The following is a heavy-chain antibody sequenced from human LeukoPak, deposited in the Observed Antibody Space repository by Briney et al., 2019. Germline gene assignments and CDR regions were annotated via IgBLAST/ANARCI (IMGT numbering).Heavy chain of an antibody. CDR3: ARVAGRMVRGLYYFDY. V-gene: IGHV1-8*01. CDR1: GYTFTIYD. J-gene: IGHJ4*02. D-gene: IGHD3-10*01. CDR2: MNPNSGNT. Sequence: GASVKVSCKASGYTFTIYDINWVRQAPGQGLEWMGWMNPNSGNTGYAQKFQGRVTMTRNTSISTAYMELSSLRSEDTAVYYCARVAGRMVRGLYYFDYWGQGTLVTVSS.